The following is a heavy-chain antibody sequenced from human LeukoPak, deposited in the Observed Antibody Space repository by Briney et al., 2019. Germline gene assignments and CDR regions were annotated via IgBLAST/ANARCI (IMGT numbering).Heavy chain of an antibody. Sequence: PSETLSLTCTVSGDSVSNSPYYWGWVRQPPGKGLEWIGAISYGGTTYSSPSLKSRVTMDLDKSRNRFSLKLISVTAADTAVYYCGGNNFYHFQYWGQGALVTVSS. V-gene: IGHV4-39*01. D-gene: IGHD5-24*01. CDR2: ISYGGTT. CDR3: GGNNFYHFQY. J-gene: IGHJ4*02. CDR1: GDSVSNSPYY.